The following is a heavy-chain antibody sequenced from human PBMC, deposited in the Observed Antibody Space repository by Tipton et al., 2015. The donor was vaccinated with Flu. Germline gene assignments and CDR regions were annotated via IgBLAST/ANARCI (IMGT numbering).Heavy chain of an antibody. V-gene: IGHV4-59*08. J-gene: IGHJ4*01. CDR3: TRPRWLPIAVFFDS. Sequence: TLSLTCSVSGGSISGYYWSWIRQPPGRGLEWIGSIHHSGSTNYNHSLKSRVSISVDTAKNQFSLYLRAVTAADTACYYCTRPRWLPIAVFFDSWGHGTLVTGAS. D-gene: IGHD5-24*01. CDR1: GGSISGYY. CDR2: IHHSGST.